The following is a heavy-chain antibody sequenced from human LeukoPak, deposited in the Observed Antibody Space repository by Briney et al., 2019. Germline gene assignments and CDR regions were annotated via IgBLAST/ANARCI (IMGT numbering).Heavy chain of an antibody. D-gene: IGHD6-6*01. V-gene: IGHV4-59*01. CDR1: GGSISSYY. CDR2: IYYSGST. Sequence: SETLSLTCTVSGGSISSYYWSWIRQPPGKGLEWIGYIYYSGSTNYNPSLTSRVTISVDTSKNQFSLKLSSVTAADTGVYYCARGEYSSPFDYWGQGTLVSVSS. CDR3: ARGEYSSPFDY. J-gene: IGHJ4*02.